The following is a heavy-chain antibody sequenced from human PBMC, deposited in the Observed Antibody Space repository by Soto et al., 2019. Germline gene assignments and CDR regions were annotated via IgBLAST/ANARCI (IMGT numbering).Heavy chain of an antibody. CDR3: AKLNLFVSAAAGRGPFDY. Sequence: VQLLESGGGLVQPGGSLRLSCAASGFTFSNYAMSWVRQDPGKGLEWVSAVSGSGGNTYYADSVQGRFTISRDNSKNMLNLQMNSLRAEDTAVYYCAKLNLFVSAAAGRGPFDYWGQGTLVTVSS. V-gene: IGHV3-23*01. J-gene: IGHJ4*02. D-gene: IGHD6-13*01. CDR1: GFTFSNYA. CDR2: VSGSGGNT.